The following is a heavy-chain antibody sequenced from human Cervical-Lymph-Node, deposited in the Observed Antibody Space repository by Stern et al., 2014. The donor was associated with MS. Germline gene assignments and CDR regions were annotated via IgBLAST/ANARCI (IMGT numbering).Heavy chain of an antibody. CDR1: GFTFSSYA. Sequence: DQLVESGGGVVQPGRSLRLSCAASGFTFSSYAMHWVRQAPGKGLEWVAVISYDGSNKYYADSVKGRFTISRDNSKNTLYLQMNSLRAEDTAVYYCASEELPGALSWGQGTLVTVSS. CDR3: ASEELPGALS. J-gene: IGHJ5*02. CDR2: ISYDGSNK. V-gene: IGHV3-30*01. D-gene: IGHD1-7*01.